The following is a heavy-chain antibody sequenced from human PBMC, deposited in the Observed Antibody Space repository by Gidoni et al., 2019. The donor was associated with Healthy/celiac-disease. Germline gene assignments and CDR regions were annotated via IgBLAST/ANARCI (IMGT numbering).Heavy chain of an antibody. CDR3: AREEAPGIAVAGSFGY. Sequence: QVQLVESGGGVVQPGRSLRLSCAASGFTFSSYGMHWVRQARGKGLGWVAVIWYDGSNKYYADSVKGRFTISRDNSKNTLYLQMNSLRAEDTAVYYCAREEAPGIAVAGSFGYWGQGTLVTVSS. J-gene: IGHJ4*02. V-gene: IGHV3-33*01. D-gene: IGHD6-19*01. CDR1: GFTFSSYG. CDR2: IWYDGSNK.